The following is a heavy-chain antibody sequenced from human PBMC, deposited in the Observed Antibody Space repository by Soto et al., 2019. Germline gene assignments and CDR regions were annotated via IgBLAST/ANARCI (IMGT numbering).Heavy chain of an antibody. CDR2: IYYSGST. CDR1: GGSISSSSYY. Sequence: PSETLSLTCTVSGGSISSSSYYWGWIRQPPGKGLEWIGSIYYSGSTYYNPSLKSRVTISVDTSKNQFSLKLSSVTAADTAVYYCARRGYSNIYGMDVWGQGTTVTVSS. CDR3: ARRGYSNIYGMDV. J-gene: IGHJ6*02. D-gene: IGHD5-18*01. V-gene: IGHV4-39*01.